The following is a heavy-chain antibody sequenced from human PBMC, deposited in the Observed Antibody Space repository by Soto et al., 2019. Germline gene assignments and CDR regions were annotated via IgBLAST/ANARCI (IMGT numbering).Heavy chain of an antibody. CDR2: ISSSSSYT. J-gene: IGHJ2*01. CDR3: ARDPLIAAAGPRGYFDL. CDR1: GFTFSDYY. V-gene: IGHV3-11*06. Sequence: RGSLRLSCAASGFTFSDYYMSWIRQAPGKGLEWVSYISSSSSYTNYADSVKGRFTISRDNAKNSLYLQMNSLRAEDTAVYYCARDPLIAAAGPRGYFDLWGRGTLVTVSS. D-gene: IGHD6-13*01.